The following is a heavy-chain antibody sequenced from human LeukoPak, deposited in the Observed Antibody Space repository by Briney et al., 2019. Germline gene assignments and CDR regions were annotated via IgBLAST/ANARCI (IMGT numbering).Heavy chain of an antibody. CDR1: GFTFSSYG. CDR2: IRYDGSNK. V-gene: IGHV3-30*02. D-gene: IGHD3-22*01. J-gene: IGHJ5*02. Sequence: GGSLRLSCAASGFTFSSYGMHWVRQAPGKGLEWVAFIRYDGSNKYYADSVKGRFTISRDNSKNTLYLQMNSLRAEDTAVYYCASRSSAGYNWFDPWGQGTLVTVSS. CDR3: ASRSSAGYNWFDP.